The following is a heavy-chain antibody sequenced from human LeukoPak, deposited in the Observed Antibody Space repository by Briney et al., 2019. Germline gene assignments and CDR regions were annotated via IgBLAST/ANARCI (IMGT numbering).Heavy chain of an antibody. D-gene: IGHD1-26*01. CDR1: GGSISSSGYY. J-gene: IGHJ5*02. CDR2: IYYSGST. Sequence: PSETLSLTCTVSGGSISSSGYYWGWIRQPPGKGLEWIASIYYSGSTYYNPSLKSRVTISVDTSKNQLSLKLSSLTSADTAVYYCARHEYSGSYYGLSWFDPWGQGTLVTVSS. CDR3: ARHEYSGSYYGLSWFDP. V-gene: IGHV4-39*01.